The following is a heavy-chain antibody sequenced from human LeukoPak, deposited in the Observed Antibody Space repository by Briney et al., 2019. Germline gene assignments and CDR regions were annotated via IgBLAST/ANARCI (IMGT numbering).Heavy chain of an antibody. V-gene: IGHV4-34*01. CDR2: INHSGST. CDR3: ARARGMITFGGAIVQYHFDY. D-gene: IGHD3-16*02. CDR1: GGSFSGYY. Sequence: SETLSLTCAVYGGSFSGYYWSWIRQPPGKGLEWIGEINHSGSTNYNPSLKSRVTISVDTSKNQFSLKLSSVTAADTAVYYCARARGMITFGGAIVQYHFDYWGQGTLVTVSS. J-gene: IGHJ4*02.